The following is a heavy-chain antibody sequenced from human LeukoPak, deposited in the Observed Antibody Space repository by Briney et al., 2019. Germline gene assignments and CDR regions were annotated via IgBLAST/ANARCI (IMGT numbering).Heavy chain of an antibody. CDR3: ARAGYTAIVAFDI. J-gene: IGHJ3*02. CDR1: GYSISSGYY. V-gene: IGHV4-38-2*01. D-gene: IGHD5-18*01. Sequence: PSETLSLTCAVSGYSISSGYYWGWIRQPPGKGLEWIGSIYHSGSTYYNPSLKSRVTISVDTSKNQFSLKLSSVTAADTAVYYCARAGYTAIVAFDIWGQGTMATVSS. CDR2: IYHSGST.